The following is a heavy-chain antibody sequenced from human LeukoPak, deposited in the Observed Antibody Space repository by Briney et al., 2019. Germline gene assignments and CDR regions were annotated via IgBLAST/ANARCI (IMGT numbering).Heavy chain of an antibody. J-gene: IGHJ6*04. Sequence: PGGSLRLSCAASGFTFSTYSMNWVRQAPGKGLEWVSCISTRSTYIYYADSVKGRFTISRDNAKNSLYLQMNSLRAEDTAVYYCAELGITMIGGVWGKGTTVTISS. CDR3: AELGITMIGGV. V-gene: IGHV3-21*01. CDR2: ISTRSTYI. CDR1: GFTFSTYS. D-gene: IGHD3-10*02.